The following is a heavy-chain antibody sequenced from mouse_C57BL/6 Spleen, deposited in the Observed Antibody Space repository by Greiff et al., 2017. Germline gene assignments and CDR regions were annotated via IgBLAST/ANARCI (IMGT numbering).Heavy chain of an antibody. CDR2: ISGGGGNT. V-gene: IGHV5-9*01. CDR3: ASSSHDYGALYYFDY. D-gene: IGHD2-4*01. Sequence: EVMLVESGGGLVKPGGSLKLSCAAPGFTFSSYTMSWVRQTPEKRLEWVATISGGGGNTSYPDSVKGRFTIARDNAKNTLYLQMRSLRSEDTAVYYCASSSHDYGALYYFDYWGQGTTLTVSS. J-gene: IGHJ2*01. CDR1: GFTFSSYT.